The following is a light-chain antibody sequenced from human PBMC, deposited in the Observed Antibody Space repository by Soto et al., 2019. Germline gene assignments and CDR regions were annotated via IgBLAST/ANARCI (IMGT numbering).Light chain of an antibody. CDR2: DVS. CDR1: SSDVGAYNY. J-gene: IGLJ2*01. Sequence: QSVLTQPASVSGSPGQSITISCTGTSSDVGAYNYVSWYQQHPVKAPKLMIYDVSSRPSGISNRFSGSKSGNTASLTISGVQAEDEAAYYCSSYASSSTVIFGGGTKVTVL. V-gene: IGLV2-14*01. CDR3: SSYASSSTVI.